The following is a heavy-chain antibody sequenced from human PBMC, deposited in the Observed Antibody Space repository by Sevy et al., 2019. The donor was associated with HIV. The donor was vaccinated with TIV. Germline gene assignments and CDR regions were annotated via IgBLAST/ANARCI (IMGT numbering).Heavy chain of an antibody. Sequence: RGSLRLSCAASGFTFSSYSMNWVRQAPGKGLEWVSSISSSSSYMYYADSVKGRFTISRDNAKNSLYLQMNSLRVEDTAVYYCARDLISGSYGGWFDPWGQGTLVTVSS. D-gene: IGHD1-26*01. CDR1: GFTFSSYS. CDR2: ISSSSSYM. V-gene: IGHV3-21*01. J-gene: IGHJ5*02. CDR3: ARDLISGSYGGWFDP.